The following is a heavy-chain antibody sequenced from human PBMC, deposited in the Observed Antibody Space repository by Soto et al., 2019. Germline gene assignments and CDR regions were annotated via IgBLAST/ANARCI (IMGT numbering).Heavy chain of an antibody. CDR2: IYYSGST. J-gene: IGHJ6*02. D-gene: IGHD1-26*01. CDR3: ATWDYYGMDV. V-gene: IGHV4-39*01. Sequence: SETLSLTCTVSGDSITSNSYFWAWIRQPPGKGLEWIGSIYYSGSTYYNPSLKSRVTISVDTSKNQFSLKLSSVTAADTAVYYCATWDYYGMDVWGQGTTVTVSS. CDR1: GDSITSNSYF.